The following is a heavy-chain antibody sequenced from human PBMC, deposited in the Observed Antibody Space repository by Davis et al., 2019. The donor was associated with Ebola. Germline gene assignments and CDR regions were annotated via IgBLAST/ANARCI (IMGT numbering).Heavy chain of an antibody. Sequence: GESLKISCAASGFSFSNYGMHWVRQAPGKGLEWVSFIGSGTSTIYYADSVKGRFTIFRDNAKNSLYLQMNSLRAEDTAVYYCVRDPALVVTGGGWFFGLWGRGTLVTVSS. V-gene: IGHV3-48*01. CDR1: GFSFSNYG. CDR2: IGSGTSTI. CDR3: VRDPALVVTGGGWFFGL. D-gene: IGHD2-21*02. J-gene: IGHJ2*01.